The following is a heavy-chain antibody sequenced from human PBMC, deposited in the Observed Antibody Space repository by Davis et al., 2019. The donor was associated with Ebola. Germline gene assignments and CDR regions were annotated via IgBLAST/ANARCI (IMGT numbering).Heavy chain of an antibody. V-gene: IGHV3-21*01. Sequence: LGGSLRLSCAASGYTVSSNYMSWVRQAPGKGLEWVSSISSDSDYIYYADSAKGRFTISRDNAKNSLYLQMNSLRAEDTAVYYCAKSGLSFGVVKYHYGMDVWGKGTTVTVSS. CDR3: AKSGLSFGVVKYHYGMDV. CDR2: ISSDSDYI. J-gene: IGHJ6*04. D-gene: IGHD3-3*01. CDR1: GYTVSSNY.